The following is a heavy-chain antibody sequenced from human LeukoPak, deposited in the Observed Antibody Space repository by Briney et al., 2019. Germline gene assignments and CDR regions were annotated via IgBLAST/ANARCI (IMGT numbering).Heavy chain of an antibody. D-gene: IGHD5-18*01. CDR1: GYTFTGYY. Sequence: GASVKVSRKASGYTFTGYYMHWVRQAPGQGLEWMGWINPNSGGTNYAQKFQGRVTMTRDTSISTAYIELSRLRSDDTAVYYCARSGYSYGHPFDYWGQGTLVTVSS. CDR3: ARSGYSYGHPFDY. J-gene: IGHJ4*02. CDR2: INPNSGGT. V-gene: IGHV1-2*02.